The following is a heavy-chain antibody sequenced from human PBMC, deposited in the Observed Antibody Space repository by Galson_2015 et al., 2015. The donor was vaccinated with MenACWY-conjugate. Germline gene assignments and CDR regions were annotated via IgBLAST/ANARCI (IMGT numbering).Heavy chain of an antibody. CDR1: GDSISTYNL. J-gene: IGHJ4*02. Sequence: SETLSLTCAVSGDSISTYNLWSWVRQPPGKGLEWIGQIYHTGSATYNPSLESRVAISVDKSRNQFSLKLNTVTAADTAVYYCARNLHHYYGSDSFYYFDYWGQGTLVTVSS. CDR3: ARNLHHYYGSDSFYYFDY. V-gene: IGHV4-4*02. CDR2: IYHTGSA. D-gene: IGHD3-10*01.